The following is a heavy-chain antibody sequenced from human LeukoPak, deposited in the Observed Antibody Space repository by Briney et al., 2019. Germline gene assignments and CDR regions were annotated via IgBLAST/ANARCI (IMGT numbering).Heavy chain of an antibody. J-gene: IGHJ4*02. CDR2: IYTSGST. V-gene: IGHV4-61*02. CDR3: ARPVSGDGTAAAQFDY. CDR1: DGSISSGSNY. D-gene: IGHD6-13*01. Sequence: SQTLSLTCTVSDGSISSGSNYWRWIRQPAGKGLEWIGRIYTSGSTKYNPSLKSRVTISVDTSKNQFSLKLSSVTAADTAVYYCARPVSGDGTAAAQFDYWGQGTLVTVSS.